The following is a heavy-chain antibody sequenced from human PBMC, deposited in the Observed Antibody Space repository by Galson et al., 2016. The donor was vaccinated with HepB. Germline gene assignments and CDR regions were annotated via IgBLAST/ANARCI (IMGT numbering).Heavy chain of an antibody. V-gene: IGHV3-30*04. D-gene: IGHD6-19*01. J-gene: IGHJ4*02. CDR2: ISYHGSNK. Sequence: SLRLSCAASGFSFSSSAMHWVRQAPGKGLEWVAVISYHGSNKYYVDSVKGRFTISRDNSKNTLYLQMNSLRAEDTAVYYCARSTRGGWRPSYFDYWGQGTLVTVSS. CDR1: GFSFSSSA. CDR3: ARSTRGGWRPSYFDY.